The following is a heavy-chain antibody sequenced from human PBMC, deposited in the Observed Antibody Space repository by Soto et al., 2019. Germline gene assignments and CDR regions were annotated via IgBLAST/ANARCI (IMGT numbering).Heavy chain of an antibody. CDR1: GYTFTSYG. CDR3: ARDGWEPLSFTFFDY. J-gene: IGHJ4*02. CDR2: ISAYNGNT. Sequence: ASVKVSCKASGYTFTSYGISWVRQAPGQGLEWVGWISAYNGNTNYAQKLQGRVTMTTDTSTSTAYMELRSLRSDDTAVYYCARDGWEPLSFTFFDYWGQGTLVTVSS. V-gene: IGHV1-18*01. D-gene: IGHD1-26*01.